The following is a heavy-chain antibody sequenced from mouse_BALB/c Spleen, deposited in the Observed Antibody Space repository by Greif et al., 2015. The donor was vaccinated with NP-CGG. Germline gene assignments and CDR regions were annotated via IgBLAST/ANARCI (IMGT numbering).Heavy chain of an antibody. J-gene: IGHJ3*01. Sequence: VKLMESGAELAKPGASVKMSCKASGYTFTSYWMHWVKQRPGQGLEWIGYINPSTGYTEYNQKFKDKATLTADKSSSTAYMQLSSLTSEDSAVYYCARSFITTVRSRSWFAYWGQGTLVTVSA. CDR1: GYTFTSYW. CDR3: ARSFITTVRSRSWFAY. D-gene: IGHD1-1*01. CDR2: INPSTGYT. V-gene: IGHV1-7*01.